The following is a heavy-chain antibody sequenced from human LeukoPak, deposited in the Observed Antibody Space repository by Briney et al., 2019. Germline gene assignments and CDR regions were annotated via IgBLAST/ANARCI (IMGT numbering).Heavy chain of an antibody. D-gene: IGHD3-10*01. CDR3: ARVPLRGVRGDNWFDP. J-gene: IGHJ5*02. CDR2: IYYSGST. CDR1: GGSISSGGSY. V-gene: IGHV4-31*03. Sequence: SQTLSLTCTVSGGSISSGGSYWSWIRQHPGKGLEWIGYIYYSGSTYYNPSLKSRVTISVDTSKNQFSLKLSSVTAADTAVYYCARVPLRGVRGDNWFDPWGQGTLVTVSS.